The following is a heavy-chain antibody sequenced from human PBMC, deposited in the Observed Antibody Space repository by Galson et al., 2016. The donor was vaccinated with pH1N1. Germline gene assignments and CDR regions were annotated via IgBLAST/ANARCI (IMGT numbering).Heavy chain of an antibody. CDR2: FYSTSNT. Sequence: SLRLSCAASGFTVSTDYMSWVRQAPGKGLEWVSIFYSTSNTYYADSVKGRFTISRDTSKNTLFLQMNSLTVEDTAVYYCARDPGDHNGYSNWGQGTLVTVS. CDR3: ARDPGDHNGYSN. V-gene: IGHV3-53*01. CDR1: GFTVSTDY. D-gene: IGHD2-15*01. J-gene: IGHJ4*02.